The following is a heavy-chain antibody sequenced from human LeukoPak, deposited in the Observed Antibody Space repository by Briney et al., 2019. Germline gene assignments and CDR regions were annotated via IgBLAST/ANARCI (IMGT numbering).Heavy chain of an antibody. CDR2: IKQNGSEK. V-gene: IGHV3-7*01. Sequence: PGGSPRLSCAASGFTFSSYWMSWVRQAPGKGLEWVANIKQNGSEKDYVDSVKGRFTISRDNAKNSLYLQMNSLRAEDTAVYYCARVEQLVRYYYYYYYMDVWGKGTTVTVSS. CDR3: ARVEQLVRYYYYYYYMDV. J-gene: IGHJ6*03. CDR1: GFTFSSYW. D-gene: IGHD6-13*01.